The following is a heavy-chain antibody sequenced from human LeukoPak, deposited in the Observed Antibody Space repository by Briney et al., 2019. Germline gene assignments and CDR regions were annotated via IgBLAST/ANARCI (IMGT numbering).Heavy chain of an antibody. Sequence: KSSETLSLTCAVSGGSISSAGYSWSWIRQPPGKGLKWIGYIYHSGSTYYNSSLKSRVTISVDRSKNQFSLKLTSVTAADTAVYYCARLGRYDYFIDYWGQGTLVTVSS. CDR2: IYHSGST. CDR1: GGSISSAGYS. CDR3: ARLGRYDYFIDY. V-gene: IGHV4-30-2*01. D-gene: IGHD3-16*01. J-gene: IGHJ4*02.